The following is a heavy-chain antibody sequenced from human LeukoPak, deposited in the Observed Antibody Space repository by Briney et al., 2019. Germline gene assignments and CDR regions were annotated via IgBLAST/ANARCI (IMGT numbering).Heavy chain of an antibody. V-gene: IGHV4-34*01. CDR2: VGHSGTT. CDR1: GGSLNDYL. Sequence: PSETLSLTCAVYGGSLNDYLWSWIRQPPGQGLEWIGEVGHSGTTNYNPSLKSRVAISVDTSKNLFSLKLTSVTAADTAVYYCARELISSRAAFDTWGQRTVVTVSS. J-gene: IGHJ3*02. D-gene: IGHD3-10*01. CDR3: ARELISSRAAFDT.